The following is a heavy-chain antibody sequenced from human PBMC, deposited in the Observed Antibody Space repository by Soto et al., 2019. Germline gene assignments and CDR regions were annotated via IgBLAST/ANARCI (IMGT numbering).Heavy chain of an antibody. V-gene: IGHV1-18*01. D-gene: IGHD6-13*01. CDR3: TRDPGIAAPGRGLGDY. J-gene: IGHJ4*02. CDR2: IDTYTGTT. Sequence: QIQLVQSGAEVKKPGASVKVSCKASGYTFTTYGISWVRQAPDKGLEWMGWIDTYTGTTKSGQQLQDRVTMTTDTSTSTAYMEMGSLRSDDTARYYCTRDPGIAAPGRGLGDYWGQGTLVTVSS. CDR1: GYTFTTYG.